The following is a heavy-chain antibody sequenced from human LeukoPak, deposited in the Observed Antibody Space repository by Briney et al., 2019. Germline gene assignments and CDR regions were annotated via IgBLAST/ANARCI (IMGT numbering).Heavy chain of an antibody. D-gene: IGHD5-18*01. V-gene: IGHV1-69*04. J-gene: IGHJ6*02. CDR2: IIPIFGIA. CDR1: GSTFSSYA. CDR3: ARGGEGSYAAMDV. Sequence: SVKVSCKASGSTFSSYAISWVRQAPGQGLEWMGRIIPIFGIANYAQKFQGRVTITADKSTSTAYMELSSLRSEDTAVYYCARGGEGSYAAMDVWGQGTTVTVSS.